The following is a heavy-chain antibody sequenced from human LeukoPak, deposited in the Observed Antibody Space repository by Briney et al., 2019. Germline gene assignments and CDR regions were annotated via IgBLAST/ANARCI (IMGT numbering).Heavy chain of an antibody. CDR2: ISSGGVNT. D-gene: IGHD1-26*01. Sequence: GGSLRLSCAASGFTFSTYAMHWVRQAPGKGLEHVSSISSGGVNTYYADSVRGRFTISRDNSKNTPYLHMGSLRAEDTAVYYCAREEAPVGGSSFDYWGQGTLVTVSS. CDR1: GFTFSTYA. V-gene: IGHV3-64*02. J-gene: IGHJ4*02. CDR3: AREEAPVGGSSFDY.